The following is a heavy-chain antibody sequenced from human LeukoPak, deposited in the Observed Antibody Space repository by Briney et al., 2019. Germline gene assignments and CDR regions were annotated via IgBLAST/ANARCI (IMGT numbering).Heavy chain of an antibody. J-gene: IGHJ4*02. V-gene: IGHV4-39*01. CDR1: GGSISSSSYY. CDR3: ARTRYYYNSRSYGAPYYFDY. CDR2: IYYSGST. D-gene: IGHD3-10*01. Sequence: PSETLSLTCTVSGGSISSSSYYWGWIRLPPGKGLEWIGSIYYSGSTYYNPSLKSRVTISVDTSKNQFSLKLSSVTAADTAVYYCARTRYYYNSRSYGAPYYFDYWGQGTLVTVSS.